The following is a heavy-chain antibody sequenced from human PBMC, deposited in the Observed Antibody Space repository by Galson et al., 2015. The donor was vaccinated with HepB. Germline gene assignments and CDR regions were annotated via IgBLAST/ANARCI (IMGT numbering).Heavy chain of an antibody. D-gene: IGHD6-19*01. J-gene: IGHJ6*02. CDR3: ATVFYSSGQSYYYGMDV. V-gene: IGHV1-24*01. CDR2: FDPEDGET. CDR1: GYTLTELS. Sequence: SVKVSCKVSGYTLTELSMHWVRQAPGKGLEWMGGFDPEDGETIYAQKFQGRVTMTEDTSTDTAYMELSSLRSEDTAVYYCATVFYSSGQSYYYGMDVWGQGTTVTVSS.